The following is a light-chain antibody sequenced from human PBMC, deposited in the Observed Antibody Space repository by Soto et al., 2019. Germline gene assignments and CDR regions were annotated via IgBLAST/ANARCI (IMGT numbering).Light chain of an antibody. Sequence: QSVLTQPASVSGSPGHSITISCTGTSSDVGGYNYLSWYQQHPGKAPRVMIYEVSNRPSGVSNRFSGSKSGNTASLTISGLQAEDEADYFCSSYTTSGTPVFGGGTKLTVL. CDR3: SSYTTSGTPV. V-gene: IGLV2-14*01. CDR1: SSDVGGYNY. CDR2: EVS. J-gene: IGLJ3*02.